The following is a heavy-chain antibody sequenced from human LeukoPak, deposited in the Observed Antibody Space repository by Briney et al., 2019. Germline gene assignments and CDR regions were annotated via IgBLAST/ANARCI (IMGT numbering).Heavy chain of an antibody. D-gene: IGHD3-22*01. CDR2: IYTSGST. Sequence: SQTLSHTCTVSGGSISSGSYYWSWIRQPAGKGLEWIGRIYTSGSTNYNPSLKSRVTISVDTSKNQFSLKLSSVTAADTAVYYCARRYYYDSSGYDDWGQGTLVTVSS. V-gene: IGHV4-61*02. CDR1: GGSISSGSYY. CDR3: ARRYYYDSSGYDD. J-gene: IGHJ4*02.